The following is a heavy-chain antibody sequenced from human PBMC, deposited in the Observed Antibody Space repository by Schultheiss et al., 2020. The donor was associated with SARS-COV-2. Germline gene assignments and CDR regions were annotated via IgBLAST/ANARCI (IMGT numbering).Heavy chain of an antibody. CDR1: GFTFSSYS. D-gene: IGHD5-18*01. CDR3: ASMGDTAMADFDY. CDR2: ISSSSSYT. J-gene: IGHJ4*02. Sequence: GGSLRLSCAASGFTFSSYSMNWVRQAPGKGLEWVSYISSSSSYTNYADSVKGRFTISRDNAKNSLYLQMNSLRAEDTAVYYCASMGDTAMADFDYWGQGTLVTVSS. V-gene: IGHV3-21*05.